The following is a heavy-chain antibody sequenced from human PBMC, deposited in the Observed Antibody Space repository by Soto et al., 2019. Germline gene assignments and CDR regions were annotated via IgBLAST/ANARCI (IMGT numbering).Heavy chain of an antibody. CDR2: INPSGGST. D-gene: IGHD4-17*01. J-gene: IGHJ6*02. CDR3: ARDRTTVTTSHYYYGMDV. Sequence: QVQLVQSGAEVKKPGASVKVSCKASGYTFTSYYMHWVRQAPGQGLEWMGIINPSGGSTSYAQKLQGRVTMTRDTSTSTVYMELSSLRSEDTAVYYCARDRTTVTTSHYYYGMDVWGQGTTVTVSS. V-gene: IGHV1-46*01. CDR1: GYTFTSYY.